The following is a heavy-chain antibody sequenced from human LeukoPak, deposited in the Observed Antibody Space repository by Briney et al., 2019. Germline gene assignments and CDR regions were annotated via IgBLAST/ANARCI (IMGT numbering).Heavy chain of an antibody. CDR1: GDSIGSYY. CDR2: IFCSGST. CDR3: ARGRARDGSYPWLDS. V-gene: IGHV4-59*01. J-gene: IGHJ5*01. D-gene: IGHD3-16*02. Sequence: SETLSLTCSVSGDSIGSYYWTWIRQSPGKGLEWIGYIFCSGSTNYSPSLKSRVTISVDTSNNQFSLQLRSVTAADTAIYYCARGRARDGSYPWLDSWGQGTLVTVSS.